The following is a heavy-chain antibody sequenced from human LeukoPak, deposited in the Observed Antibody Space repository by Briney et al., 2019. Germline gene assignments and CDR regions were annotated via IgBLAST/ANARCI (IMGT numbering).Heavy chain of an antibody. Sequence: GASVKVSCKASGGTFSNYAINWVRQAPGQGLEWMGGIIPLFDTANYAQKFQDRVTISAVESMSTAYMQLSSLRSVDTAVYYCARGWLAESTVVTPYNYWGQGTLVTVSS. CDR2: IIPLFDTA. D-gene: IGHD4-23*01. V-gene: IGHV1-69*13. J-gene: IGHJ4*02. CDR1: GGTFSNYA. CDR3: ARGWLAESTVVTPYNY.